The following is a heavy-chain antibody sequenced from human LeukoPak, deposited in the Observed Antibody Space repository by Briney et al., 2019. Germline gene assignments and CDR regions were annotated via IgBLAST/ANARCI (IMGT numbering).Heavy chain of an antibody. V-gene: IGHV1-8*01. CDR1: GYTFTSYD. Sequence: ASVKVSCKASGYTFTSYDVNWVRQATGQGLEWVGWMNPNSGNTGYAQKFQGRVTMTRDTSISTAYMELNSLTPEDTAVYYCARNNYGGHDAFDIWGQGTLVTVSS. CDR3: ARNNYGGHDAFDI. J-gene: IGHJ3*02. CDR2: MNPNSGNT. D-gene: IGHD4-11*01.